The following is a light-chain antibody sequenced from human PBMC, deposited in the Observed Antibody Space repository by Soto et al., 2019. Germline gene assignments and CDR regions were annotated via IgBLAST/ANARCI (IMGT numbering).Light chain of an antibody. CDR3: QQLNSYPWT. J-gene: IGKJ1*01. CDR1: QGISSY. CDR2: AAS. Sequence: DIQLTQSPSFLSASVGDRVTITCRASQGISSYLAWYQQKPGKAPKLLISAASTLQSGVPSRFSGSGSGTEFTLTISSLQPEDCATYYCQQLNSYPWTFGQGTKVDI. V-gene: IGKV1-9*01.